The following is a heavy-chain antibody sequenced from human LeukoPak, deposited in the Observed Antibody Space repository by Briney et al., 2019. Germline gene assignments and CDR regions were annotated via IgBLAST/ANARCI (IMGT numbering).Heavy chain of an antibody. CDR2: ISAYNGNF. CDR3: AKDIYYGSGSYPGN. D-gene: IGHD3-10*01. J-gene: IGHJ4*02. Sequence: ASVKVSFKASGYTFISYGITWVRQAPGQGLEWMGWISAYNGNFNYAQKFQARVTMTTDTSTSTAYLELRSLRFDDTAVYYCAKDIYYGSGSYPGNWGQGTLVTVSS. V-gene: IGHV1-18*01. CDR1: GYTFISYG.